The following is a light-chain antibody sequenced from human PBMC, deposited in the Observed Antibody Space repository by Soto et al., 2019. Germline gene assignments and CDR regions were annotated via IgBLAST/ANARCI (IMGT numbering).Light chain of an antibody. J-gene: IGKJ4*01. CDR3: QQRSNWPLLT. Sequence: EIVLTHSPATLSLSPGERATLSCRASQSVSNYLAWYQQKPGQAHRLLIYDASNRATGIPARFSGSGSGTDFTLTISSLEPEDFAVYYCQQRSNWPLLTFGGGTKVEIK. CDR2: DAS. V-gene: IGKV3-11*01. CDR1: QSVSNY.